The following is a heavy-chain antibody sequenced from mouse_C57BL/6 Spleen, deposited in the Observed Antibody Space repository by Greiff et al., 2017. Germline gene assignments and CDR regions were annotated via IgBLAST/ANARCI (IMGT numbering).Heavy chain of an antibody. CDR2: IHPNSGST. V-gene: IGHV1-64*01. CDR1: GYTFTSYW. J-gene: IGHJ2*01. Sequence: VQLQQPGAELVKPGASVKLSCKASGYTFTSYWMHWVKQRPGQGLEWIGMIHPNSGSTNYNEKFKSKATLTVDKSSSTAYMQLSSLTSEDSAVYYCARKGITTGLDYWGQGTTLTVSS. CDR3: ARKGITTGLDY. D-gene: IGHD1-1*01.